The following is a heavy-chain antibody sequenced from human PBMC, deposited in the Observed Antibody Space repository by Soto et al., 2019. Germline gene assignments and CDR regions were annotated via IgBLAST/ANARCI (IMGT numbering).Heavy chain of an antibody. V-gene: IGHV4-30-4*01. J-gene: IGHJ4*02. Sequence: QVQLQESGPGLVKPSQTLSLTCTVSGGSINTVNYFWSWIRQSPDKGLEWIGHIYNGGTTYNYPSITSQSTLSIDTTNRLLAREPSSVSAAATAVYYGARGASGDNGVYWGQGTMVTVSS. CDR2: IYNGGTT. CDR1: GGSINTVNYF. CDR3: ARGASGDNGVY. D-gene: IGHD4-17*01.